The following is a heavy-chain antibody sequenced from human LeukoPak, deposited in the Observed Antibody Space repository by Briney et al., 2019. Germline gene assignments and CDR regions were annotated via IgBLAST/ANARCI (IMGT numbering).Heavy chain of an antibody. D-gene: IGHD1-1*01. V-gene: IGHV1-2*02. Sequence: ASVKVSCKASGYTFTGYYMHWVRQAPGQGLEWMGWINPNSGGTNYAQKFQGRVTMTRDTSISTAYMELSRLRSDDTAVYYCARRAATFTTNWFDPWGQGTLVTVSS. CDR3: ARRAATFTTNWFDP. CDR2: INPNSGGT. CDR1: GYTFTGYY. J-gene: IGHJ5*02.